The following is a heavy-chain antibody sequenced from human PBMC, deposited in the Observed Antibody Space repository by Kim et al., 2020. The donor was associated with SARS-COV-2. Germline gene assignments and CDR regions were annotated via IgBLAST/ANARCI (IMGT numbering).Heavy chain of an antibody. CDR3: VGSSSSSIDY. CDR2: INHSGST. Sequence: SETLSLTCTVYGGSFSGYYWSWIRQPPGKGLEWIGEINHSGSTNYNPSLKSRVTISVDTSKNQFSLKLSSVTAADTAVYYCVGSSSSSIDYWGQGTLVTVSS. CDR1: GGSFSGYY. V-gene: IGHV4-34*01. D-gene: IGHD6-6*01. J-gene: IGHJ4*02.